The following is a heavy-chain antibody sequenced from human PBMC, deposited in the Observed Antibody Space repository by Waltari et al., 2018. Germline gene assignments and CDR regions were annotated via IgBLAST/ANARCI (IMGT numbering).Heavy chain of an antibody. D-gene: IGHD2-15*01. V-gene: IGHV5-51*01. CDR2: IYPGDSDT. J-gene: IGHJ6*03. Sequence: EVQLVQSGAEVKKPGESLKISCKGSGYSFTSYWIGWVRQMPGKGLEWMGIIYPGDSDTRYSPSFQGQVTISADKSISTAYLQWSSLKASDTATYYCAHSSMPCSGGSCYSYYYYYMDVWGKGTTVTVSS. CDR1: GYSFTSYW. CDR3: AHSSMPCSGGSCYSYYYYYMDV.